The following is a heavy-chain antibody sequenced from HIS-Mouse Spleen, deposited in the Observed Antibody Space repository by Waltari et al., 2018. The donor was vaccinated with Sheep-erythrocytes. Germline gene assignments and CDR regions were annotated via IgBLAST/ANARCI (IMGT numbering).Heavy chain of an antibody. CDR3: ARLRGRHIVVVTASWYFDL. D-gene: IGHD2-21*02. CDR1: GGSFSGYY. V-gene: IGHV4-34*01. Sequence: QVQLQQWGAGLLKPSETLSLTCAVYGGSFSGYYWSWIRQPPGKGLEGIGEINHSGSTNYNPSLKSRVTISVDTSKNQFSLKLSSVTAADTAVYYCARLRGRHIVVVTASWYFDLWGRGTLVTVSS. CDR2: INHSGST. J-gene: IGHJ2*01.